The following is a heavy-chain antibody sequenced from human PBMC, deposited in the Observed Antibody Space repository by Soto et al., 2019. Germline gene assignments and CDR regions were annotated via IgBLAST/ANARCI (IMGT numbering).Heavy chain of an antibody. CDR1: GFTFSSYA. J-gene: IGHJ4*02. CDR2: ISGSGGST. D-gene: IGHD1-26*01. V-gene: IGHV3-23*01. Sequence: EVQLLESGGGLVQPGGSLRLSCAASGFTFSSYAMRWVRQAPGKGLEWVSAISGSGGSTYYADSVKGRFTISRDNSKNTLYLLMNSLRAEDTAVYYCARRGSGSYYYYWGQGTLVTVSS. CDR3: ARRGSGSYYYY.